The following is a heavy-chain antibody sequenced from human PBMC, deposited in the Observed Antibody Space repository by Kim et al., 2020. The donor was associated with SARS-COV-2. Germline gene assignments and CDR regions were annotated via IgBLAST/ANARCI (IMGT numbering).Heavy chain of an antibody. CDR2: IEEDGSEK. D-gene: IGHD5-18*01. CDR1: GITFSGIW. J-gene: IGHJ3*01. V-gene: IGHV3-7*01. Sequence: GGSLRLSCAASGITFSGIWMSWVRQAPGKGLEWVATIEEDGSEKYYVDSVKGRFTISRDNAKNSLYLQMNSLRAEDTAVFYCATYRGRSFDFWGQGTMVT. CDR3: ATYRGRSFDF.